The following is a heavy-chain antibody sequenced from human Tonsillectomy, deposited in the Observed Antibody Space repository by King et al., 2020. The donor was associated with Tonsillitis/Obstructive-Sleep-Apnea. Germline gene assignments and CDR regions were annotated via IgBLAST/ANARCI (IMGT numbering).Heavy chain of an antibody. CDR2: ISSNGGST. CDR1: GFTFSSYA. J-gene: IGHJ4*02. Sequence: EVQLVESGGGLVQPGGSLRLSCSASGFTFSSYAMHWVRQAPGKGLEYVSAISSNGGSTYYADSVKGRFTISRDNSKNTLYLQMSSLRAEDTPVYYCVKDRAQHSSGLYYFDYWGQGTLVTVSS. V-gene: IGHV3-64D*06. D-gene: IGHD3-22*01. CDR3: VKDRAQHSSGLYYFDY.